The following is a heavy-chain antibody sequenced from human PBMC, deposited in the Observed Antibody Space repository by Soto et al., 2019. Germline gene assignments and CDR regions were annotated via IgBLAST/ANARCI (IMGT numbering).Heavy chain of an antibody. D-gene: IGHD3-10*01. CDR3: AREGDGSGSYPYYFDY. CDR1: GGSISSYY. Sequence: SETLSLTCTVSGGSISSYYWSWIRQPPGKGLEWIGYIYYSGSTNYNPSLKSRVTISVDTSKNQFSLKLSSVTAADTAVYYCAREGDGSGSYPYYFDYWGQGTLVTVSS. CDR2: IYYSGST. J-gene: IGHJ4*02. V-gene: IGHV4-59*01.